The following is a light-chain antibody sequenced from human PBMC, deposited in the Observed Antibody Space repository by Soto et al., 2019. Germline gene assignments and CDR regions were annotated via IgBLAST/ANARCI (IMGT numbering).Light chain of an antibody. Sequence: AIQMTQSPSSLSASVGDRVTITCRASQGIRSDLGWYQQKPGKAPNLLIYGATSLRSGVPSRFSGSGSGTDFTLTISSLQTEDFATYYCLQDYISPLTFGGGTKVEMK. CDR2: GAT. V-gene: IGKV1-6*01. CDR1: QGIRSD. CDR3: LQDYISPLT. J-gene: IGKJ4*01.